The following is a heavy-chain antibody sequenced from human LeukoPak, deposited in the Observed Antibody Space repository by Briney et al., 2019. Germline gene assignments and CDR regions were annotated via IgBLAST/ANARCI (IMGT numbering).Heavy chain of an antibody. CDR2: IYYTGIT. CDR1: GGSISNYY. J-gene: IGHJ4*02. Sequence: PSETLSLTCTDSGGSISNYYWSWIRQPPGKGLEWIAYIYYTGITNYNPSLKSRVTISVDTSKNQFSLKLTSVTAADTAVYYCARHAPQDYFDYWGQGTLVTVSS. CDR3: ARHAPQDYFDY. V-gene: IGHV4-59*08.